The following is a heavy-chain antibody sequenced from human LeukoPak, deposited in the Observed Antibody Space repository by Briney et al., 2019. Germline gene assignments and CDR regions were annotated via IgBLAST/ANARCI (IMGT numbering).Heavy chain of an antibody. V-gene: IGHV3-21*05. D-gene: IGHD5-24*01. CDR1: GFTFNIYG. J-gene: IGHJ4*02. CDR3: ARASRNGYDY. Sequence: GGSLRLSCAASGFTFNIYGMNWVRQAPGKGPEWVSYIGHRSIDIHYADSVKGRFTISRDNAKNSLYLQMNSLRAEDTAEYFCARASRNGYDYWGRGTLVTVSP. CDR2: IGHRSIDI.